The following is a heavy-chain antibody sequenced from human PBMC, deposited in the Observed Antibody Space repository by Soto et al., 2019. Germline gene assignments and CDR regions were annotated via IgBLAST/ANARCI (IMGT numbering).Heavy chain of an antibody. Sequence: PSETLSLTCTVSGGSVSSGSYYWSWIRQPPGKGQEWIGYIYYSGSTNYNPSLKSRVTISVDTSKNQFSLKLSSVTAADTAVYYCARISGYSYGLPPYFDYWGQGTLVTVSS. CDR3: ARISGYSYGLPPYFDY. V-gene: IGHV4-61*01. CDR2: IYYSGST. J-gene: IGHJ4*02. D-gene: IGHD5-18*01. CDR1: GGSVSSGSYY.